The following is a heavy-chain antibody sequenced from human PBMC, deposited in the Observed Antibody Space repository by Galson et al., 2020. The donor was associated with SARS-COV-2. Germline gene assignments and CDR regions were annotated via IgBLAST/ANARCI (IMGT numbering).Heavy chain of an antibody. CDR2: VLNSGTT. CDR1: GGSIRSSNYY. J-gene: IGHJ5*02. CDR3: ARDATSSGWYSWFDP. D-gene: IGHD6-19*01. Sequence: SETLSLTCTVSGGSIRSSNYYWGWIRQPPGKGLEWIGSVLNSGTTHYSPSLQSRVTISVDTSKNQFSLNLNSVTAADTAMYYCARDATSSGWYSWFDPWGQGTLVTVSS. V-gene: IGHV4-39*07.